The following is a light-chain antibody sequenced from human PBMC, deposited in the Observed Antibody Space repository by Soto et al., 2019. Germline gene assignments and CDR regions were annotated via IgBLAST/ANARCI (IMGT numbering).Light chain of an antibody. Sequence: IGRTQSPATLSVSPGERATLSCRASQSVSSNLAWYQQKPGQAPRLLIYGASTRATGIPARFSGSGSGTEFTLTISSLQPDDFATYYCQQYNSYSFGQGTKVDIK. J-gene: IGKJ1*01. CDR3: QQYNSYS. CDR1: QSVSSN. CDR2: GAS. V-gene: IGKV3-15*01.